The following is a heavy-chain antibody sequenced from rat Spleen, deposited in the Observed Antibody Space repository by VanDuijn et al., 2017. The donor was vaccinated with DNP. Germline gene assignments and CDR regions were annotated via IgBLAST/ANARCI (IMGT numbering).Heavy chain of an antibody. J-gene: IGHJ2*01. CDR3: TSNPHMRTAATFDY. Sequence: EVQLVESGGGPVQPGRSLKLSCVASGFIFSNYWMTWIRQAPGKGLEWVASISNTGYSTYYSDSVKGRFSISRDNAKSTLYLQVNSLRFEDTATYFNTSNPHMRTAATFDYCGQGVMLAVSS. V-gene: IGHV5-31*01. D-gene: IGHD3-8*01. CDR1: GFIFSNYW. CDR2: ISNTGYST.